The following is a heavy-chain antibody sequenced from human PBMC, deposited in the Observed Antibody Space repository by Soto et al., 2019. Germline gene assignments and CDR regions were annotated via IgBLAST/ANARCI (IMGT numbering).Heavy chain of an antibody. Sequence: EVQLVESGGGLVQPGGSLRLSCAASGFTFSSYSMNWVRQAPGKGLEWVSYISSSSSTIYYADSVKGRFTISRDNAKNSLYLQMNTLRAEDTAVYYCARHPERIAESGWFDPWGQGTLVPVSS. D-gene: IGHD6-13*01. V-gene: IGHV3-48*01. CDR1: GFTFSSYS. CDR3: ARHPERIAESGWFDP. J-gene: IGHJ5*02. CDR2: ISSSSSTI.